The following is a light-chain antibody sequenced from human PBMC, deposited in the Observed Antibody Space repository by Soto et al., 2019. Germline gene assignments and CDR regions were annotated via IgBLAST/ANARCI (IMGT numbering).Light chain of an antibody. J-gene: IGKJ1*01. Sequence: AIRMTQSPSSFSASTGDRVTITCRASQGISSYLAWYQQKPGKAPKLLIYDASTLQSGVPSRFSGSGSGTDFTLTISCLQSEDFATYYCQQYYTYPPGTFGQGTKVEIK. V-gene: IGKV1-8*01. CDR2: DAS. CDR3: QQYYTYPPGT. CDR1: QGISSY.